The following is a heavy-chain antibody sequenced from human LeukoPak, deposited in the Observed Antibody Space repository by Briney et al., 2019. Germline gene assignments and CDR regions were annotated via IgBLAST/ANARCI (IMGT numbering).Heavy chain of an antibody. CDR2: INPSGGSK. V-gene: IGHV1-46*01. CDR1: GYTFTSYY. Sequence: GASVKVSCKASGYTFTSYYMHWVRQAPGQGLGWMGIINPSGGSKSYAQKFQGRVTMTRDTSTSTVYMELSSLRSEDTAVYYCARVSGSYSFFDPWAQGTLVTVSS. CDR3: ARVSGSYSFFDP. D-gene: IGHD1-26*01. J-gene: IGHJ5*02.